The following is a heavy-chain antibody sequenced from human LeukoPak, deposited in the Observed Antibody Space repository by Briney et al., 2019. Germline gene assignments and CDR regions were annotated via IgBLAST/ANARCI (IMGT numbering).Heavy chain of an antibody. J-gene: IGHJ3*02. V-gene: IGHV3-23*01. Sequence: GGSLRLSCAASGFTFSSYAMSWVRQAPGKGLEWVSSISGNGGSTYYADSVKGRFTISRDSSKNTVYLQMNSLSAEDTAVYYCAKDHYYDTTGHYSRWRSGLNDAFDIWGRGTLVTVSS. CDR2: ISGNGGST. D-gene: IGHD3-22*01. CDR3: AKDHYYDTTGHYSRWRSGLNDAFDI. CDR1: GFTFSSYA.